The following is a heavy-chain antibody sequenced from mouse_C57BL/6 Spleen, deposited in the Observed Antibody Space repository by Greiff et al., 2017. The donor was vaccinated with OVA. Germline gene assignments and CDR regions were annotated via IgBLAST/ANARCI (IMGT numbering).Heavy chain of an antibody. CDR1: GFSLSTSGMG. J-gene: IGHJ4*01. Sequence: QVTLKVCGPGILQSSQTLSLTCSFSGFSLSTSGMGVSWIRQPSGKGLEWLAHIYWDDDKRYNPSLKSRLTISKDTSRNQVFLKITSVDTADTATYYCARSFYYDYDEGYAMDYWGQGTSVTVSS. CDR3: ARSFYYDYDEGYAMDY. V-gene: IGHV8-12*01. CDR2: IYWDDDK. D-gene: IGHD2-4*01.